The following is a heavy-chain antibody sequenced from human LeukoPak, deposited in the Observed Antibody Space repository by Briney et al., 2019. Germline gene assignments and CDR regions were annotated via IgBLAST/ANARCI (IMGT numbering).Heavy chain of an antibody. CDR3: AREVAGSGLSYNWFDP. V-gene: IGHV4-59*01. CDR2: IYYSGST. Sequence: SETLSLXCTVSGGSISSYYWSWIRQPPGKGLEWNGYIYYSGSTNYNPSLKSRVTISVDTSKNQFSLKLSSVTAADTAVYYCAREVAGSGLSYNWFDPWGQGTLVTVSS. D-gene: IGHD6-19*01. CDR1: GGSISSYY. J-gene: IGHJ5*02.